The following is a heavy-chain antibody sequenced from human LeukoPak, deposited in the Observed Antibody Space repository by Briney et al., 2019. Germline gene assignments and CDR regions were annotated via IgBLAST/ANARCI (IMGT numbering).Heavy chain of an antibody. V-gene: IGHV3-9*01. CDR3: AKDKGEGSAWPYYFDY. CDR2: ISWNSGKI. D-gene: IGHD6-25*01. Sequence: GGSLRLSCVVSGFTFDDCAMHWVRQAPGKGLEWVSGISWNSGKIDYAASVKGRFTISRDNAKNSLYLEMNSLRTEDTAFYYCAKDKGEGSAWPYYFDYWGQGTLVTVS. J-gene: IGHJ4*02. CDR1: GFTFDDCA.